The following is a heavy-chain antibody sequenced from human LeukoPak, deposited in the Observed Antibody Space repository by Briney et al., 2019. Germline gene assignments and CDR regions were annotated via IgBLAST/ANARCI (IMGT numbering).Heavy chain of an antibody. CDR1: GFTFSSYA. Sequence: GGSLRLSCAASGFTFSSYAMSWVRQAPGKGLEWVSAISGSGGSTYYADSAKGRFTISRDNSKNTLYLQMNSLRAEDTAVYYCAKARGVNIVVVPSPFDYWGQGTLVTVSS. D-gene: IGHD2-2*01. V-gene: IGHV3-23*01. CDR2: ISGSGGST. J-gene: IGHJ4*02. CDR3: AKARGVNIVVVPSPFDY.